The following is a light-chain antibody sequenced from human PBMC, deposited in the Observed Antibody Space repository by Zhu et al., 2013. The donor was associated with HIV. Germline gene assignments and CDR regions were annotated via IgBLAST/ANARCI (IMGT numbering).Light chain of an antibody. CDR3: QQYDDWPGS. Sequence: EIVMTQSPATLYVSPGETATLSCRASQSISINLAWYQQKPGQPPRLLIYGASTRATGTPARFSGSGSWTEFTLTISRVQSEDFAVYYCQQYDDWPGSFGQGTKLEIK. CDR1: QSISIN. V-gene: IGKV3-15*01. CDR2: GAS. J-gene: IGKJ2*03.